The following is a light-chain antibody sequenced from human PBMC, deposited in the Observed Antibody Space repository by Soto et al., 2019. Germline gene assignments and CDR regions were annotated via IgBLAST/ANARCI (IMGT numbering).Light chain of an antibody. CDR2: DVS. V-gene: IGLV2-11*01. Sequence: QSALTQPRSVPGSPGQSVTISCTGTSSDVGAYNYVSWYQHHPGKAPKVMIYDVSQRPSGVPDRFSGSKSDNKASLTISGLQAEDAADDDCCSYAGSYSWVFGGGTKLTVL. J-gene: IGLJ3*02. CDR1: SSDVGAYNY. CDR3: CSYAGSYSWV.